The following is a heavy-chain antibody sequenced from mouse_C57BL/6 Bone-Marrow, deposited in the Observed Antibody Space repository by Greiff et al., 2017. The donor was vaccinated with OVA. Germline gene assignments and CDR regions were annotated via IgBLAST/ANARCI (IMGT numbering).Heavy chain of an antibody. CDR3: ASPLYSMDY. J-gene: IGHJ4*01. CDR1: GYTFTSYT. CDR2: INPSSGYT. Sequence: QVHVKQSGAELARPGASVKMSCKASGYTFTSYTMHWVKQRPGQGLEWIGYINPSSGYTKYNQKFKDKATLTADKSSSTAYMQLSSLTSEDSAVYYCASPLYSMDYWGQGTSVTVSS. D-gene: IGHD6-1*01. V-gene: IGHV1-4*01.